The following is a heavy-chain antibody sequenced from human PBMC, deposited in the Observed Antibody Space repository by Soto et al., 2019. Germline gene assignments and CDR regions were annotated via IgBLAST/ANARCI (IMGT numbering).Heavy chain of an antibody. Sequence: SPPPSNTCTISGDSVSCNSSAWNWIRQNPSRRLEWLGRTYYRSKWYNDYAVSVTSRITTNPDTSKNQFSLQLNSVTPEDTAVYYCARVPDNWNPHDAFHIWGQGTMGTVSS. CDR3: ARVPDNWNPHDAFHI. CDR1: GDSVSCNSSA. D-gene: IGHD1-20*01. CDR2: TYYRSKWYN. J-gene: IGHJ3*02. V-gene: IGHV6-1*01.